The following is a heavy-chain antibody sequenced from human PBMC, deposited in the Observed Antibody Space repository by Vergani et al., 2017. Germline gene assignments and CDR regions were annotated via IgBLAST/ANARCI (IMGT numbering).Heavy chain of an antibody. J-gene: IGHJ4*02. Sequence: EVQLVQSGAEVKKPGESLKISCQISGYSFTNYWIGWVRQMPGKGLEWMGIIHPADSDTRYSPSLQGQVTFSVDKSISTAYLQRSSLRASDSAMYYCARLYGRDSSGSKYFDYWGQGTLVTVSS. V-gene: IGHV5-51*01. D-gene: IGHD3-22*01. CDR1: GYSFTNYW. CDR3: ARLYGRDSSGSKYFDY. CDR2: IHPADSDT.